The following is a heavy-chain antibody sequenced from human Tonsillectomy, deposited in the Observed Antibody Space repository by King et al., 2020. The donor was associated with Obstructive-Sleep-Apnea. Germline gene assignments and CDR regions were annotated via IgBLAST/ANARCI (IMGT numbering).Heavy chain of an antibody. D-gene: IGHD2/OR15-2a*01. J-gene: IGHJ2*01. CDR3: ARLSRDWYFDL. V-gene: IGHV4-34*01. Sequence: VQLQQWGAGLLKPSETLSLTCAVYGGSFSGYYWTWIRQPPGKGLEWIGEINHSGSTIYNPSLKSRVTISVDTSKNPFSLKLSSVTAADTAVYYCARLSRDWYFDLWGRGTLVTVSS. CDR2: INHSGST. CDR1: GGSFSGYY.